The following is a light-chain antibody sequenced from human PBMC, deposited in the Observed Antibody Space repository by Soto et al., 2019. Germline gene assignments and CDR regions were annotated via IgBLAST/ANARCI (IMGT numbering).Light chain of an antibody. CDR1: QTVFHTSYNKDF. CDR2: WAS. J-gene: IGKJ2*01. CDR3: QQYYSSVT. Sequence: DIVMTQSPDSLSVSPGERATINCKSSQTVFHTSYNKDFLAWYQQKAGQPPKLLFYWASTRESGVPARFSGGGSGTDFSLTISSLQPEDVAVYYCQQYYSSVTFGQGTKLEIK. V-gene: IGKV4-1*01.